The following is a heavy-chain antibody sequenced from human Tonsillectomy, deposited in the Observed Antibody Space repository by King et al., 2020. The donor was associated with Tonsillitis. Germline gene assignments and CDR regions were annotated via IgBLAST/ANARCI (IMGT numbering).Heavy chain of an antibody. V-gene: IGHV3-9*01. J-gene: IGHJ4*02. CDR2: ISWNRGSI. CDR1: GFSFDDYA. Sequence: VKLVESGGGLVQPGRSLRLSCAASGFSFDDYAMHWVRLAPGKGLEWVSGISWNRGSIVYADSVKGRFSVSRDNARNSLYLQMNSLRPEDTALYFCAKDRSTAVITGYFDSWGQGTLVTVSS. D-gene: IGHD1-14*01. CDR3: AKDRSTAVITGYFDS.